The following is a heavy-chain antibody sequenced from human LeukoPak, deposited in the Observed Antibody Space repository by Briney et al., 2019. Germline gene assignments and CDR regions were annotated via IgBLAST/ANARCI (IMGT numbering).Heavy chain of an antibody. Sequence: ASVKVSCKASGGTFSSYAISWVRQAPGQGLEWMGGIIPIFGTANYAQKFQGRVTITTDESTSAAYMELSSLRSEDTAVYYCARDSRDGYSFDYWGQGTLVTVSS. D-gene: IGHD5-24*01. CDR3: ARDSRDGYSFDY. CDR2: IIPIFGTA. V-gene: IGHV1-69*05. J-gene: IGHJ4*02. CDR1: GGTFSSYA.